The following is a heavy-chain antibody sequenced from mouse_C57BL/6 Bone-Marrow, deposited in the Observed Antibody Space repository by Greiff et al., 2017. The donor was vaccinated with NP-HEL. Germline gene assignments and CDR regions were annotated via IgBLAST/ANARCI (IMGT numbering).Heavy chain of an antibody. CDR2: IDPENGDT. J-gene: IGHJ2*01. V-gene: IGHV14-4*01. D-gene: IGHD1-1*01. Sequence: VQLQQSGAELVRPGASVKLSCTASGFNIKDYYMHWVKQRPEQGLEWIGWIDPENGDTEYASKFQGKATITADTSSNTAYLQLSSLTSEDTAVYYCTTITTVVAKGGYWGQGTTLTVSS. CDR3: TTITTVVAKGGY. CDR1: GFNIKDYY.